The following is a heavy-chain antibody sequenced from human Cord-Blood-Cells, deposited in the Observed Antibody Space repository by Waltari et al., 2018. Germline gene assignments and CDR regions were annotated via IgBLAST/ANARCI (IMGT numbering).Heavy chain of an antibody. CDR3: ARTSGSHDY. D-gene: IGHD3-10*01. CDR1: GFAFSSYS. V-gene: IGHV3-21*01. J-gene: IGHJ4*02. CDR2: ISSSSSYI. Sequence: EVQLVESGGGLVKPGGSLRLSCAASGFAFSSYSMNWVRQAPGKGLEWVTPISSSSSYIYYADSVKGRFTISRDNAKNSLYLQMNSLRAEDTAVYYCARTSGSHDYWGQGTLVTVSS.